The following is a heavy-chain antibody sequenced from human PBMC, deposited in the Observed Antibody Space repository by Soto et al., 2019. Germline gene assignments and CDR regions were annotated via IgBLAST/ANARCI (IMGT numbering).Heavy chain of an antibody. V-gene: IGHV1-69*01. CDR3: ARGAAYYYYYGMDV. Sequence: QVQLVQSGAEVKKPGSSVKVSCKASGGTFSSYAISWVRQAPGQGLEWMGGIIPIFGTANYAQQFQGRVTITADESTSTAYMELSSLRSEDTAVYYCARGAAYYYYYGMDVWGQGTTVTVSS. CDR1: GGTFSSYA. J-gene: IGHJ6*02. D-gene: IGHD3-16*01. CDR2: IIPIFGTA.